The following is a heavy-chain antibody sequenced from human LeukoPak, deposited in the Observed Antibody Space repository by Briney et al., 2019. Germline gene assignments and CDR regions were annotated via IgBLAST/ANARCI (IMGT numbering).Heavy chain of an antibody. CDR2: IRSKAYGGTT. J-gene: IGHJ6*03. CDR1: GFTFGDYA. V-gene: IGHV3-49*03. Sequence: GGSLRLSCTASGFTFGDYAMSWFRQAPGKGLEWVGFIRSKAYGGTTEYAASVKGRFTISRDDSKSIAYLQMNSLKTEDTAVYYCTRDRPLPDYAESYYYYYMDVWGKGTTVTVSS. CDR3: TRDRPLPDYAESYYYYYMDV. D-gene: IGHD4-17*01.